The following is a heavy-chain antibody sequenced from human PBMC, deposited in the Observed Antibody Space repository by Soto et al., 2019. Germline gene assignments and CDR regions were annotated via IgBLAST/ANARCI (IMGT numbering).Heavy chain of an antibody. CDR1: GGSISSGGYY. CDR2: IYYSGST. CDR3: ARARAKRPRYFDY. J-gene: IGHJ4*02. Sequence: SETLSLTCTVSGGSISSGGYYWSWIRQHPGKGLEWIGYIYYSGSTNYNPSLKSRVTISVDTSRNQFSLKLSSVTAADTAVYYCARARAKRPRYFDYWGQGTLVTVSS. D-gene: IGHD3-10*01. V-gene: IGHV4-31*03.